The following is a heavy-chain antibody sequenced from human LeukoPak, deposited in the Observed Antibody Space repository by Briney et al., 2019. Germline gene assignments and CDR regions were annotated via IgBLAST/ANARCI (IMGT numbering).Heavy chain of an antibody. V-gene: IGHV4-39*07. CDR2: IYYSGST. Sequence: SSETLSLTCTVSGGSISSSSYYWGWIRQPPGKGLEWIGSIYYSGSTYYNPSLKSRATISVDTSKNQFSLKLSSVTAADTAVYYCARFSRFTGYNWFDPWGQGTLVTVSS. CDR1: GGSISSSSYY. CDR3: ARFSRFTGYNWFDP. D-gene: IGHD3-3*01. J-gene: IGHJ5*02.